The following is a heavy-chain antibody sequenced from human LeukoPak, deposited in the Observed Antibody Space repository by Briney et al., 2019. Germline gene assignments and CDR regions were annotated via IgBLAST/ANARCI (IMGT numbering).Heavy chain of an antibody. CDR3: ARDGLYGSGYYYLFDY. D-gene: IGHD3-22*01. J-gene: IGHJ4*02. V-gene: IGHV3-7*01. CDR2: IKQDGSEK. Sequence: GGSLRLSCAASGFTFSSYWMSWVRQAPGKGLEWVANIKQDGSEKYYVDSVKGRFTISRDNAKNSLYLQMNSLRAEDTAVYYCARDGLYGSGYYYLFDYWGQGTLVTVSS. CDR1: GFTFSSYW.